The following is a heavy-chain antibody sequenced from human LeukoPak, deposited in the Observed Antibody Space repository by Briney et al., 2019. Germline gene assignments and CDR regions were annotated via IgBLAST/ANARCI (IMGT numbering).Heavy chain of an antibody. CDR1: GDSISGNY. CDR2: IYYSGST. CDR3: ARGVPEYYDFWSGYFYYFDY. V-gene: IGHV4-59*01. Sequence: PSETLSLTCTVSGDSISGNYWTWIRQPPGKGLEWIGYIYYSGSTNYNPSLKSRVTISVDTSKNQFSLKLTSVTAADTAVYYCARGVPEYYDFWSGYFYYFDYWGQGTLVTVSS. J-gene: IGHJ4*02. D-gene: IGHD3-3*01.